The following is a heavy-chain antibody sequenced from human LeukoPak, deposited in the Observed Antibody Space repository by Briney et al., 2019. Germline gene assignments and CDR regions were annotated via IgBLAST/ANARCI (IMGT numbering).Heavy chain of an antibody. CDR2: INDCGNT. CDR3: GRSRQHDNGFDP. J-gene: IGHJ5*02. D-gene: IGHD2-2*01. CDR1: GGSLCCYL. V-gene: IGHV4-34*01. Sequence: SEPLSLTCAVYGGSLCCYLWRWLRPPRGKGVEWIGNINDCGNTNYNPPLKSRVTISIDTHKIHFSPKLSSVTAADRAVYYCGRSRQHDNGFDPCGQGTLLTVSS.